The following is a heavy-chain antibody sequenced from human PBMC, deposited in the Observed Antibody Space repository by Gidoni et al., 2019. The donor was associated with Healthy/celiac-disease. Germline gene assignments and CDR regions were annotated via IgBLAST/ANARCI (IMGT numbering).Heavy chain of an antibody. V-gene: IGHV2-5*02. CDR3: AHHILWFGVDY. CDR1: GFSLSTSGVG. J-gene: IGHJ4*02. Sequence: QITLKESGPTLVKPTQTLTLTCTFSGFSLSTSGVGVGWIRQPPGKALEWLALIYWDDDKRYSPSLKSRLTITKDTSKNQVVLTMTNMDPVDTATYYCAHHILWFGVDYWGQGTLVTVSS. D-gene: IGHD3-10*01. CDR2: IYWDDDK.